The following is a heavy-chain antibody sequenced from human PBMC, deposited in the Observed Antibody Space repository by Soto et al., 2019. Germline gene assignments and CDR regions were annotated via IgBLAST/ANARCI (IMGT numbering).Heavy chain of an antibody. CDR3: ARARYFDWANWFDP. D-gene: IGHD3-9*01. Sequence: PSETLSLTCTVSGGSISSGGYYWSWIRQHPGKGLEWIGYIYYSGSTYYNPSLKSRVTISVDTSKNQFSLKLSSVTAADTAVYYCARARYFDWANWFDPWGQGTLVTVSS. V-gene: IGHV4-31*03. CDR2: IYYSGST. J-gene: IGHJ5*02. CDR1: GGSISSGGYY.